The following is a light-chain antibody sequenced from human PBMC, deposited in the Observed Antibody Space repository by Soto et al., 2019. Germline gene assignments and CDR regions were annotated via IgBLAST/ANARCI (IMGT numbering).Light chain of an antibody. CDR3: QQSYRTPRT. CDR1: QSISSW. Sequence: DIQMTQSPSTLSASVGDRVTITCRASQSISSWLAWYQQKPGKAPKLLIYKASSLESGVPSRFSGSGSGTEFTLTISSLQPDDFATYYCQQSYRTPRTFGQGTMVDIK. CDR2: KAS. V-gene: IGKV1-5*03. J-gene: IGKJ1*01.